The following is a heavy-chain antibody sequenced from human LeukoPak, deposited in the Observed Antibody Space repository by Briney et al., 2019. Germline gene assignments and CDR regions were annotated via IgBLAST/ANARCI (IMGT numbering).Heavy chain of an antibody. CDR1: GFTFSTYA. D-gene: IGHD6-19*01. CDR3: ARDVAAKPYYYYGMDV. CDR2: ISYDGSDK. J-gene: IGHJ6*02. Sequence: GESLRLSCAASGFTFSTYAIHWVRQAPGKGLEWVAVISYDGSDKYYADSVKGRFTISRDSSKNTLYLQMNSLRAEDTAVYYCARDVAAKPYYYYGMDVWGQGTTVTVSS. V-gene: IGHV3-30-3*01.